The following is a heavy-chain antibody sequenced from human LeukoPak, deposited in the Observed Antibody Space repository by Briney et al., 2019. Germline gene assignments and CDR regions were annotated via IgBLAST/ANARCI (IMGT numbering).Heavy chain of an antibody. CDR2: IWYDGSNK. CDR3: VRVSGFCTNGVCPSFDP. V-gene: IGHV3-33*01. J-gene: IGHJ5*02. D-gene: IGHD2-8*01. CDR1: GFTFSSYG. Sequence: GGSLRLSCAASGFTFSSYGMHWVRQAPGKGLEWVAVIWYDGSNKYYADSVKGRFTISRDNSKSTLYLQMNSLRTEDTAVYYCVRVSGFCTNGVCPSFDPWGQGTLVTVSS.